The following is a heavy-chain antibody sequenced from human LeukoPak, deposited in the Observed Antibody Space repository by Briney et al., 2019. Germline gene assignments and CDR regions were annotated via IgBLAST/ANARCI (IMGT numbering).Heavy chain of an antibody. V-gene: IGHV4-34*01. CDR1: GGSFSGYY. J-gene: IGHJ4*02. D-gene: IGHD5-18*01. CDR2: INHSGST. Sequence: PSETLSLTCAVYGGSFSGYYWSWIRQPPGKGLEWIGEINHSGSTNYNPSLKSRVTISVDTSKNQFSLKLSSVTAADTAVYYCARGWGYSYGHGGVFDYWGQGTLVTVSS. CDR3: ARGWGYSYGHGGVFDY.